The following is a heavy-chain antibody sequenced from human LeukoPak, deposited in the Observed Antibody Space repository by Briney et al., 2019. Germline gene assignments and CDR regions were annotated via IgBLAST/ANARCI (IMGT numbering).Heavy chain of an antibody. V-gene: IGHV3-48*01. CDR1: GFTFSDYS. CDR2: IDGSGDTI. D-gene: IGHD3-10*01. CDR3: ARDGSGRGWFDP. Sequence: GGSLRLSCAASGFTFSDYSMNWVRQAPGKGLEWVSYIDGSGDTIYYADSVKGRFTISRDNAKNSLYLQMNSLRAEDTAVYYCARDGSGRGWFDPWGQGTLVTVSS. J-gene: IGHJ5*02.